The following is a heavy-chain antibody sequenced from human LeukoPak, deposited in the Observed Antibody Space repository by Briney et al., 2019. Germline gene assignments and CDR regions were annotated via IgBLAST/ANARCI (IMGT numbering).Heavy chain of an antibody. D-gene: IGHD3-3*01. V-gene: IGHV4-38-2*01. CDR3: ARVILRITIFGVVIKKPNWFDH. Sequence: SETLSLTCAVSGYSISSGYYWGWIRQPPGKGLEWIGSIYHSGSTYYNPSLKSRVTISVDTSKNQFSLKLSSVTAADTAVYYCARVILRITIFGVVIKKPNWFDHWGQGTLVTVSS. CDR1: GYSISSGYY. J-gene: IGHJ5*02. CDR2: IYHSGST.